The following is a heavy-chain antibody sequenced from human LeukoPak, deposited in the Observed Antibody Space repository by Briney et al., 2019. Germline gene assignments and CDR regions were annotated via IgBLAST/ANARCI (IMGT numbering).Heavy chain of an antibody. CDR2: IYYNGNT. CDR1: GGSISTYY. Sequence: SETLSLTCTVSGGSISTYYWSWIRQPPGKGLEWIGYIYYNGNTNYNPSLKSRLTISIDTSKNQFSLKLTSVTAADTALYHCARLGRPAAFDIWGQGTMGNVSS. CDR3: ARLGRPAAFDI. D-gene: IGHD3-16*01. V-gene: IGHV4-59*08. J-gene: IGHJ3*02.